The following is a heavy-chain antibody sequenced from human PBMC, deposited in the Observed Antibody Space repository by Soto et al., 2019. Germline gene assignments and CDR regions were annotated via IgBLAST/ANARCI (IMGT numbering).Heavy chain of an antibody. CDR1: GGSISSEGYY. D-gene: IGHD5-18*01. CDR3: ARGRGYSYGPYYFDY. V-gene: IGHV4-31*03. Sequence: SETLSLTCTVSGGSISSEGYYWSWFRQPPGKGLEWIGDIYYSGSTYYHPSLKSRLTMSGDTSKSQFSLKLSSVTAADTAVYYCARGRGYSYGPYYFDYWGQGTLVTVS. J-gene: IGHJ4*02. CDR2: IYYSGST.